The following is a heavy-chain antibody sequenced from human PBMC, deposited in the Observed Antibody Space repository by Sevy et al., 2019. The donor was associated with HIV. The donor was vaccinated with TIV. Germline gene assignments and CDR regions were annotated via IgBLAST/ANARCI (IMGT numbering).Heavy chain of an antibody. D-gene: IGHD3-10*01. CDR3: ARDSIPLVQGIIITPYYYGMDV. CDR1: GYTFNTFG. CDR2: ISAYDGNT. Sequence: ASVKVSCKTSGYTFNTFGINWVRQAPGQGLQWVGWISAYDGNTKFVQNLQVRVSMTTETSTSTVYMELKNLRSDDTAVYYCARDSIPLVQGIIITPYYYGMDVWGQGTTVTVSS. J-gene: IGHJ6*02. V-gene: IGHV1-18*04.